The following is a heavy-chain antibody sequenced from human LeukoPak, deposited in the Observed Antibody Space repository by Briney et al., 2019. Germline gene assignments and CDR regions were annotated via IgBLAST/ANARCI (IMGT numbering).Heavy chain of an antibody. CDR2: ISGSGGST. Sequence: PGGSLRLSCAASGFTFSSYAMSWVRQAPGKGLEWVSAISGSGGSTYYADSVKGRFTISRDNSKNTLYLQMNSLRAEDTAVYYCAKVTIGILGSHYFDYWGQGTLVTVSS. D-gene: IGHD3-3*01. V-gene: IGHV3-23*01. J-gene: IGHJ4*02. CDR1: GFTFSSYA. CDR3: AKVTIGILGSHYFDY.